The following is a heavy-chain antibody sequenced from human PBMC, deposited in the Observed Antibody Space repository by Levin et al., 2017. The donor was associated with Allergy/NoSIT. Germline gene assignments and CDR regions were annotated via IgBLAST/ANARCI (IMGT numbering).Heavy chain of an antibody. D-gene: IGHD1-26*01. Sequence: GESLKISCAASGFTFSIYSMEWVRQAPGKGLEWVSYINNGGTAIYYADSVRGRFTISRDDAENLVYLQMNSLREEDTAVYYCARDFRGKYSIDYWGQGILVTVSS. V-gene: IGHV3-48*02. CDR1: GFTFSIYS. CDR2: INNGGTAI. J-gene: IGHJ4*02. CDR3: ARDFRGKYSIDY.